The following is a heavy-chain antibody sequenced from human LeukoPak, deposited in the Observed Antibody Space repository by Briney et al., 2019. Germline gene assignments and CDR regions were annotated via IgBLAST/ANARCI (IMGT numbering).Heavy chain of an antibody. Sequence: GGPLRLSCAASGFTFSSYAMLGVRQAPGKGLDWVAVISYDGSNKYYADSVKGRFTISRDNSKNTLYLQMNSLRAEDTAVYYCARDSGYGSGCYGFRGMDVWGQGTTVTVSS. D-gene: IGHD3-10*01. CDR1: GFTFSSYA. CDR2: ISYDGSNK. V-gene: IGHV3-30*04. CDR3: ARDSGYGSGCYGFRGMDV. J-gene: IGHJ6*02.